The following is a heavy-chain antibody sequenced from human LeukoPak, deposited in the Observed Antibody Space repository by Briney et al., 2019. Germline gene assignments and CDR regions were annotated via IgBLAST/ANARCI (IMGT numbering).Heavy chain of an antibody. V-gene: IGHV4-61*02. J-gene: IGHJ5*01. CDR2: ISTSGST. CDR1: RGSISSGNYY. CDR3: ARQVDS. Sequence: SETLSLTCTVSRGSISSGNYYWSWIRLLAGKGLEWIGRISTSGSTDYNPSLKSRVTISVDTSKNQFSLKLSSVTAAGTAVYYCARQVDSWGQGTLVTVSS.